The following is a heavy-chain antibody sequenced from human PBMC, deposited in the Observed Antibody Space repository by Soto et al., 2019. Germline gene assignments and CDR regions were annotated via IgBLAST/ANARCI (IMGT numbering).Heavy chain of an antibody. V-gene: IGHV3-30*18. Sequence: QVQLVESGGGVVQPGRSLRLSCAASGFTFSSYGIHWVRQAPGKGLEWVAVISHDGSNEHYADSVKGRFTISRDNSKNSLYLQMNSLRTEDTAVYHCVKASSHYGSGSLYTNDFWGQGTLVTVSS. CDR3: VKASSHYGSGSLYTNDF. J-gene: IGHJ4*02. CDR2: ISHDGSNE. CDR1: GFTFSSYG. D-gene: IGHD3-10*01.